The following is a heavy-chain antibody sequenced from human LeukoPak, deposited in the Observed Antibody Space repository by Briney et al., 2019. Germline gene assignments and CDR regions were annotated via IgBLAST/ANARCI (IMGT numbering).Heavy chain of an antibody. CDR1: GFIFSSYG. CDR2: IRYDGSHK. CDR3: ARLAIRGIDFSNPEFDP. D-gene: IGHD4-11*01. V-gene: IGHV3-30*02. Sequence: GGSLRLSCAASGFIFSSYGMHWVRQAPGKGLEWVAFIRYDGSHKFHADSVKGRFTISRDNSKNTLFLQMNSLRPEDTAVYYCARLAIRGIDFSNPEFDPWGQGTLVTVSS. J-gene: IGHJ5*02.